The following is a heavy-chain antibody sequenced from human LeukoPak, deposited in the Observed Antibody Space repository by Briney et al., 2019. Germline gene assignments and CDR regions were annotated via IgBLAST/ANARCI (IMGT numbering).Heavy chain of an antibody. D-gene: IGHD6-19*01. CDR3: AKETMKRQWLVLPFLNFDY. Sequence: PGGSLRLSCAASGFSFSNYAMHWVRQAPGKGLEWVSYISSSGSTIYYADSVKGRFTISRDNAKNSLYLQMNSLRAEDTAVYYCAKETMKRQWLVLPFLNFDYWGQGTLVTVSS. V-gene: IGHV3-48*04. J-gene: IGHJ4*02. CDR1: GFSFSNYA. CDR2: ISSSGSTI.